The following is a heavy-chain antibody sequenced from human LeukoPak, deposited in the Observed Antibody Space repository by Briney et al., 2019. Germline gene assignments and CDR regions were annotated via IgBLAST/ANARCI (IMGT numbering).Heavy chain of an antibody. J-gene: IGHJ3*02. V-gene: IGHV4-31*03. CDR1: GGSISSGAYY. CDR3: ARARDYYDSSGRRDAFDI. Sequence: PSQTLSLTCTVSGGSISSGAYYWSWIRQHPGKGLEWIGYICHSGSTYYNPPLKSRLTISVEMSKNQLSLKLSSVTAADTAVYYCARARDYYDSSGRRDAFDIWGQGTMVTVSS. CDR2: ICHSGST. D-gene: IGHD3-22*01.